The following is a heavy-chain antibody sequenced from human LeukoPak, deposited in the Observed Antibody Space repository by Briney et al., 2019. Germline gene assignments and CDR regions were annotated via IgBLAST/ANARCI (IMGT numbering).Heavy chain of an antibody. J-gene: IGHJ4*02. D-gene: IGHD6-13*01. V-gene: IGHV3-21*01. CDR2: ISGSGGST. Sequence: GGSLRLSCVPSGFPFSSYGMHWVRQAPGKGLEWVSAISGSGGSTYYSDSVKGRFTISRDNAKNSLYLQMNSLRAEDTALYYCARAPSSSNLLVFDFWGQGTLVTVSS. CDR3: ARAPSSSNLLVFDF. CDR1: GFPFSSYG.